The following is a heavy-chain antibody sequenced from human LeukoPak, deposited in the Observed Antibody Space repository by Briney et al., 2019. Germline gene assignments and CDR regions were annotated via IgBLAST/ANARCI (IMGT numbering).Heavy chain of an antibody. V-gene: IGHV3-33*01. CDR1: GFTFSSYG. CDR3: AREADTYYYDSSGCGY. Sequence: PGGSLRLSCAASGFTFSSYGMHWVRQAPGKGLEWVAVIWYDGSNKYYADSVKGRFTISRDNSKNTLYLQMNSLRAEDTAAYYCAREADTYYYDSSGCGYWGQGTQVTVSS. CDR2: IWYDGSNK. D-gene: IGHD3-22*01. J-gene: IGHJ4*02.